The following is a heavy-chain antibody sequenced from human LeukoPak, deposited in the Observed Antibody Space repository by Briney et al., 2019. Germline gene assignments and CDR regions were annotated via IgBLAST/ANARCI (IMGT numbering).Heavy chain of an antibody. CDR3: ARENRGYGEVDY. CDR2: IYYSGST. Sequence: PSQTLSLTCTVSGGSISSGVFCWSWVRQPPGKGLEWIGYIYYSGSTYCNPSLKSRVTMSVDTTRNQFSLKLSSVTAADTAVYYCARENRGYGEVDYWGQGTLVTVSS. J-gene: IGHJ4*02. D-gene: IGHD4-17*01. V-gene: IGHV4-30-4*01. CDR1: GGSISSGVFC.